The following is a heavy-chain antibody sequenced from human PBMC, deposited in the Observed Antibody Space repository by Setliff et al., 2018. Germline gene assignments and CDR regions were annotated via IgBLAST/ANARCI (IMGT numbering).Heavy chain of an antibody. CDR2: IITAFGSA. CDR3: ATSPKKVTGSDYYNYYMDV. J-gene: IGHJ6*03. CDR1: GTTFNSHA. Sequence: SVKVSCKTSGTTFNSHAINWVRQAPGQGLEWMGRIITAFGSAISAQKFQDRVSITAXXXTYTAXXXXXXXXXXXXAVYYCATSPKKVTGSDYYNYYMDVWGKGTTVTVSS. V-gene: IGHV1-69*07. D-gene: IGHD3-9*01.